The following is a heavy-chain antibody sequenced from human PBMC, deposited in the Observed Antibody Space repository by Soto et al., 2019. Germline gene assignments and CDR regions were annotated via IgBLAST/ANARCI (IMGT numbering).Heavy chain of an antibody. V-gene: IGHV4-39*01. Sequence: QLHLQESGAGLVKPSETQSLTCTVSGGSISSSTHDWGWIRQPPGKGLEWIGSIYYSGTTYYNPSLKSRVTISIDTSKNQFALNLRSVTAADTAVYYCARSSNWYFDYWGQGTLVTVSS. D-gene: IGHD6-13*01. CDR2: IYYSGTT. CDR1: GGSISSSTHD. CDR3: ARSSNWYFDY. J-gene: IGHJ4*02.